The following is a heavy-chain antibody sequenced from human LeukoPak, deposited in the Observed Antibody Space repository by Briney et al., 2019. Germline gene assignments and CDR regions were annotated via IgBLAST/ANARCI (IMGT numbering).Heavy chain of an antibody. CDR3: ARHGIVATEVDWFDP. D-gene: IGHD5-12*01. Sequence: PGGSLKISCKGSGYSFTSYWIGWVRQMPGKGLEWMGIIYPGDSDTRYSPSFQGQVTISAHKSISTAYLQWSSLKASDTAMYYCARHGIVATEVDWFDPWGQGTLVTVSS. CDR1: GYSFTSYW. J-gene: IGHJ5*02. CDR2: IYPGDSDT. V-gene: IGHV5-51*01.